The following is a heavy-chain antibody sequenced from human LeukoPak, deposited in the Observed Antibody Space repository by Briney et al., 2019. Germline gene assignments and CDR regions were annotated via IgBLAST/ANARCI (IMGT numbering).Heavy chain of an antibody. Sequence: GGSLRLSCAASGFTVSSNYMSWVRQAPGKGLEWVSVIYSGGSTYYADSVKGRFTISRDNSKNTLYLQMNSLRAEDTAVYYCARRRAAAAGKVYGMDVWGQGTAVTVSS. CDR3: ARRRAAAAGKVYGMDV. V-gene: IGHV3-53*01. CDR2: IYSGGST. J-gene: IGHJ6*02. D-gene: IGHD6-13*01. CDR1: GFTVSSNY.